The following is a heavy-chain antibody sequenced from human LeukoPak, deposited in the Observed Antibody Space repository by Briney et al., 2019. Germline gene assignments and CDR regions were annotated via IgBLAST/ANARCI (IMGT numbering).Heavy chain of an antibody. V-gene: IGHV4-59*12. J-gene: IGHJ4*02. CDR3: ASIIWFGELFSLSYFDY. CDR1: GGSISSYY. CDR2: IYYSGST. Sequence: PSETLSLTCTVSGGSISSYYWSWIRQPPGKGLEWIGYIYYSGSTNYNPSLKSRVTISVDTSKNQFSLKLSSVTAADTAVYYCASIIWFGELFSLSYFDYWGQGTLVTVSS. D-gene: IGHD3-10*01.